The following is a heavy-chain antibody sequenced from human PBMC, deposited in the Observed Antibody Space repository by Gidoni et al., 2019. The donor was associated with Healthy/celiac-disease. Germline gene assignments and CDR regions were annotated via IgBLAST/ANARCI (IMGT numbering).Heavy chain of an antibody. Sequence: EVQLLESGGGLVQPGGSLRLSCAASGFTFSSYAMSWVRQAPGKGLEWVSAISGSGGSTYYADSVKGRFTISRDNSKNTLYLQMNSLRAEDTAVYYCAKAGYCSGGSCYYDAFDIWGQGTMVTVSS. CDR3: AKAGYCSGGSCYYDAFDI. CDR2: ISGSGGST. V-gene: IGHV3-23*01. J-gene: IGHJ3*02. CDR1: GFTFSSYA. D-gene: IGHD2-15*01.